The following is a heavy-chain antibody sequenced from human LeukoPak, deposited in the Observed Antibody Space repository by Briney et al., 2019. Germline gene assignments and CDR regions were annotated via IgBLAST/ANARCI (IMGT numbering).Heavy chain of an antibody. CDR3: ASCLSGSWYNPYYYYGMDV. V-gene: IGHV1-8*01. Sequence: ASVNVSCKASGYTFTSYDINWVRQATGQGIEWMGWMNPNSGNTGYAQKFQGRVTMTRNTSISTAYMELSSLRSQDTAVYYCASCLSGSWYNPYYYYGMDVWGQGTTVTVSS. CDR1: GYTFTSYD. CDR2: MNPNSGNT. D-gene: IGHD6-13*01. J-gene: IGHJ6*02.